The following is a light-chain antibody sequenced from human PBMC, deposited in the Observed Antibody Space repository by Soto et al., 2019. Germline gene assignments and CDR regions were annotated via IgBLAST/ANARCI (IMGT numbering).Light chain of an antibody. CDR3: QQYNSYS. CDR2: IAS. J-gene: IGKJ1*01. V-gene: IGKV1-5*01. Sequence: DIQMTQSPSSPSAFIGDRVTIACRASQSISSYLNWYQQKPRKAPKLLIYIASTLQSGVPSRFSGSGSGTEFTLTISSLQPDDFATYYCQQYNSYSFGQGTKVDIK. CDR1: QSISSY.